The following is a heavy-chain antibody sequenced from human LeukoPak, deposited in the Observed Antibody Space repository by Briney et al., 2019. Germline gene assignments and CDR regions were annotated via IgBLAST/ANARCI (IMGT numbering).Heavy chain of an antibody. J-gene: IGHJ4*02. CDR3: ASSPLYYDSSGYYWDY. CDR2: IYTSGST. CDR1: GGSISSYY. Sequence: PSETLSLTCTVSGGSISSYYWSWIRQPAGKGLEWIGRIYTSGSTNYNPSLKSRVTMSVDTSKNQFSLKLSSVTAADTAVYYCASSPLYYDSSGYYWDYWGQGTLVTVSS. V-gene: IGHV4-4*07. D-gene: IGHD3-22*01.